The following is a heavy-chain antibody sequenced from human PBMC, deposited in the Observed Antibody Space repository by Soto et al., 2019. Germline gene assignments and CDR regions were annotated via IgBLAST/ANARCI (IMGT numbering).Heavy chain of an antibody. Sequence: ASVKVSCKASGYIFTTHRIHWVRRAPGQRLEWMGRINPGNSNTKYSQKFQDRVTITRDTSSSTAYMELSSLRSEDTAVYYCARERLGYSYGLVTGDHWGQGTLVTVSS. CDR3: ARERLGYSYGLVTGDH. D-gene: IGHD5-18*01. CDR1: GYIFTTHR. CDR2: INPGNSNT. J-gene: IGHJ4*02. V-gene: IGHV1-3*01.